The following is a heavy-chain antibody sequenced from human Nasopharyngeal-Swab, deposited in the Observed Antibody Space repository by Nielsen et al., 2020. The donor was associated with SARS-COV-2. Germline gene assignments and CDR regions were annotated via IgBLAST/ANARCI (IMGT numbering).Heavy chain of an antibody. J-gene: IGHJ4*02. D-gene: IGHD3-10*01. CDR1: GYSFTSYC. V-gene: IGHV5-51*01. Sequence: GGSLRLSCKGSGYSFTSYCIGWVRQMPGKGLEWMGIIYPSDSDTRYSPSFQGQVTISADKSISTAYLQWSSLKASDTAMYYCARHPAGYGSGSYYSDYWGQGTLVTVSS. CDR2: IYPSDSDT. CDR3: ARHPAGYGSGSYYSDY.